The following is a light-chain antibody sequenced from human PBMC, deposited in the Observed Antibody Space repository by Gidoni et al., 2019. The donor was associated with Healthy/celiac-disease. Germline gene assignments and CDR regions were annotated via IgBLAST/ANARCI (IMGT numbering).Light chain of an antibody. V-gene: IGLV2-14*03. CDR2: DVS. J-gene: IGLJ2*01. CDR1: SSDVGGYNY. CDR3: SSYTSNSVL. Sequence: QSALTQPASVSGSPGQSITISCTGTSSDVGGYNYVSWYQQHPGKAPNLMIFDVSNRPSGVSNRFSGSKSGNTASLTISGLQAEDEADYYCSSYTSNSVLFGGGTKLTVL.